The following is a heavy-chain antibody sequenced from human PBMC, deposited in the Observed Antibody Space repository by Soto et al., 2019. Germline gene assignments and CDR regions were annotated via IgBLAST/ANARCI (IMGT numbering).Heavy chain of an antibody. Sequence: GGSLRLSCAASGFTFSSYSMNWVRQAPGKGLEWVSSISSSSSYIYYADSVKGRFTISRDNAKNSLYLQMNSLRAEDTAVYYCAKSSSWYDDYHYYMDVWGKGTTVTVSS. J-gene: IGHJ6*03. CDR3: AKSSSWYDDYHYYMDV. V-gene: IGHV3-21*01. CDR2: ISSSSSYI. CDR1: GFTFSSYS. D-gene: IGHD6-13*01.